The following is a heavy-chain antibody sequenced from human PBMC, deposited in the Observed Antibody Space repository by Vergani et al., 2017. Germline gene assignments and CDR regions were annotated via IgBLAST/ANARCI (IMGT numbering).Heavy chain of an antibody. CDR3: ANIAAPGPRGRGTGN. D-gene: IGHD6-13*01. CDR2: IRYDGSNK. J-gene: IGHJ4*02. CDR1: GFTFSSYG. V-gene: IGHV3-30*02. Sequence: QVQLVESGGGVVQPGGSLRLSCAASGFTFSSYGMHWVRQAPGKGLEWVAFIRYDGSNKYYADSVKGRFTISRDNSESTLHLQMTSLRAEDTAVYYCANIAAPGPRGRGTGNWGQGTLVTVSS.